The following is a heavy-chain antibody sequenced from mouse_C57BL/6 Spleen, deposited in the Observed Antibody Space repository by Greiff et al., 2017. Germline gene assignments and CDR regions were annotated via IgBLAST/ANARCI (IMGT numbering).Heavy chain of an antibody. V-gene: IGHV1-54*01. Sequence: QVHVKQSGAELVRPGTSVKVSCKASGYAFTNYLIEWVKQRPGQGLEWIGVINPGSGGTNYNEKFKGKATLTADKSSSTAYMQLSSLTSEDSAVSFCARSGGWNAMDYWGQGTSVTVSS. CDR3: ARSGGWNAMDY. J-gene: IGHJ4*01. CDR1: GYAFTNYL. CDR2: INPGSGGT. D-gene: IGHD3-3*01.